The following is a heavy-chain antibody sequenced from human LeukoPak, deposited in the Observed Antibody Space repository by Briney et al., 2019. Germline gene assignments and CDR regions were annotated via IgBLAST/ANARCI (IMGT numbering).Heavy chain of an antibody. J-gene: IGHJ4*02. V-gene: IGHV3-23*01. CDR3: VKAFGDNCYCPDD. CDR1: GFTSSSYA. CDR2: INNSGDYT. Sequence: GGSLRLSCAASGFTSSSYAMSWVRQAPGKGLEWVSIINNSGDYTNYAESVKGRFTISRDNSKNTLYLQMNSLRADDTAVYYCVKAFGDNCYCPDDWGQGTLVTASS. D-gene: IGHD2-15*01.